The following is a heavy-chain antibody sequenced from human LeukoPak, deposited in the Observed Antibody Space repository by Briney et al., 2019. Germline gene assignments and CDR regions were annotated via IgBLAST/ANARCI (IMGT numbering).Heavy chain of an antibody. CDR3: ARGLSAIVH. CDR2: TSHSGST. V-gene: IGHV4-59*12. CDR1: GDSISSYY. D-gene: IGHD2-21*02. Sequence: SETLSLTCIVSGDSISSYYWSWIRQPPGKGLEWIGYTSHSGSTNYNPSLKSRVTISVDTSKNQFSLKLSSVTAADTAVYYCARGLSAIVHWGQGTLVTVSS. J-gene: IGHJ4*02.